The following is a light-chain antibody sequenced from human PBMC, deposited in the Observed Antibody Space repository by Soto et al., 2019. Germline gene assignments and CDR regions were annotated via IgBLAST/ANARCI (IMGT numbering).Light chain of an antibody. CDR3: QEYSDWPTRT. V-gene: IGKV3D-15*01. J-gene: IGKJ1*01. CDR2: GAS. CDR1: QSVSSN. Sequence: EIVMTQSPATLSVSPGERATLSCRTSQSVSSNLAWYQQKPGQAPRLLIYGASTRATGIPARFSGSGSGTEFTLTISSLQSEDLAIYYCQEYSDWPTRTFGQGTKVDIK.